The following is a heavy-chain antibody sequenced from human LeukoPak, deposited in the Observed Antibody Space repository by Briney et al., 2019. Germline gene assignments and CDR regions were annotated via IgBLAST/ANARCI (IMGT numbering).Heavy chain of an antibody. CDR2: ISAYNGNT. CDR3: ARVYGSGSYTGIDY. D-gene: IGHD3-10*01. CDR1: GYTFTSYG. V-gene: IGHV1-18*01. J-gene: IGHJ4*02. Sequence: ASVKVSCKASGYTFTSYGISWVRQAPGQGLEWMGWISAYNGNTHYAQKLQGRVTMTTDTSTNTGYMELRSLRSDDTAVYYCARVYGSGSYTGIDYWGQGTLVTVSS.